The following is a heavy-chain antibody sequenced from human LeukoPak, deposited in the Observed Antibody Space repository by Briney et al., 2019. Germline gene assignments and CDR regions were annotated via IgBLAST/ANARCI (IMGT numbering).Heavy chain of an antibody. CDR3: AKSTMVRGVVY. CDR2: ISGSGGST. V-gene: IGHV3-23*01. Sequence: GGSLRLSCAASGFTFSSYGMSWVRQAPGKGLEWVSAISGSGGSTYYADSVKGRFTISRDNSKNTLYLQMNSLRAEDTAVYYCAKSTMVRGVVYWGQGTLVTVSP. CDR1: GFTFSSYG. D-gene: IGHD3-10*01. J-gene: IGHJ4*02.